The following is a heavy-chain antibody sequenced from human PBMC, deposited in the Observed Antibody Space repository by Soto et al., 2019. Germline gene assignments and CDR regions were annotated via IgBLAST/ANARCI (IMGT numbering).Heavy chain of an antibody. CDR3: AKARCTGNSCYVPDY. CDR1: GFTFNSYT. V-gene: IGHV3-23*01. D-gene: IGHD2-8*02. Sequence: PGGSLGLSCAASGFTFNSYTMAWVRQAPGKGLEWVSSISGSGSSPSYADSVQGRFIIYRDNSRTTLSLQMNSLRAEDTATYYCAKARCTGNSCYVPDYWGHGSLVTVSS. CDR2: ISGSGSSP. J-gene: IGHJ4*01.